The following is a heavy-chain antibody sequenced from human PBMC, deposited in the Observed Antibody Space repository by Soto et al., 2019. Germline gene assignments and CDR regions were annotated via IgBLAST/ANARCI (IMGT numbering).Heavy chain of an antibody. J-gene: IGHJ5*02. CDR3: ARGGVSVYGSGSYYTGNWFDP. V-gene: IGHV1-18*01. CDR1: GYTFTSYG. Sequence: QVQLVQSGAEVKKPGASVKVSCKASGYTFTSYGISWVRQAPGQGLEWMGWISAYNGNTNYAQKLQGRVTMTTDTSTGKGYMELRSLRSDDTAVYYCARGGVSVYGSGSYYTGNWFDPWGQGTLVTVSS. D-gene: IGHD3-10*01. CDR2: ISAYNGNT.